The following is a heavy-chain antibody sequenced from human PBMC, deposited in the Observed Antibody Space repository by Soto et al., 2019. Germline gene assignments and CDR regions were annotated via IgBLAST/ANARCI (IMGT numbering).Heavy chain of an antibody. D-gene: IGHD4-17*01. V-gene: IGHV4-4*07. J-gene: IGHJ3*02. CDR1: GGSISSYY. CDR3: ATDYRDYGAPFPHAFDI. CDR2: IYVSGST. Sequence: SDTLSLTCTVSGGSISSYYWSWIRQPAGKGPEWIGRIYVSGSTNYYPSLNSLVTMSVDTSKNQFSLNMSSVTAAGTAVYYCATDYRDYGAPFPHAFDIWGQGTMVTVSS.